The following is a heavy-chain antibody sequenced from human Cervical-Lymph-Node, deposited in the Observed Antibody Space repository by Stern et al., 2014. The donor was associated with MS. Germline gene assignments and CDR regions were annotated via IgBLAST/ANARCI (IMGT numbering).Heavy chain of an antibody. CDR3: GRGQQSFDP. V-gene: IGHV1-3*01. D-gene: IGHD6-13*01. Sequence: QVQLMQSGAEVKKPGASVKVSCKASGYTFTSYAIHWVRQAPGQRLEWMGRINPANGDTYYSEKFQGRVTFTRDTSANTAYMELFSLTSEDTTVYYCGRGQQSFDPWGQGTLVTVSA. CDR2: INPANGDT. J-gene: IGHJ5*02. CDR1: GYTFTSYA.